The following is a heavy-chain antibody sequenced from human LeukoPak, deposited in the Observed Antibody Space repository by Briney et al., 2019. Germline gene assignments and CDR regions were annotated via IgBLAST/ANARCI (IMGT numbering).Heavy chain of an antibody. CDR1: GVSISSSNSY. CDR2: IYYSGNT. V-gene: IGHV4-39*01. Sequence: SETLSLTCTVSGVSISSSNSYWGWVRQPPGKGLEWIGSIYYSGNTYYNASLKSQVSISIDTSKNQFSLKLTSVTAADTAVYYCARQTGSGLFILPGGQGTLVTVSS. J-gene: IGHJ4*02. CDR3: ARQTGSGLFILP. D-gene: IGHD3/OR15-3a*01.